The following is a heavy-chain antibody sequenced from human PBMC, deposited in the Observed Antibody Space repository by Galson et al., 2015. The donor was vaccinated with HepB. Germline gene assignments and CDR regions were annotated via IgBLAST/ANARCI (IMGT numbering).Heavy chain of an antibody. CDR3: ARELGDCSSTSCYACDY. Sequence: SVKVSCKASGYTFTSYYMHWVRQAPGQGLEWMGIINPSGGSTSYAQKFQGRVTMTRDTSTSTVYMELSSLRSEDTAVDYCARELGDCSSTSCYACDYWGQGTLVTVSS. CDR1: GYTFTSYY. J-gene: IGHJ4*02. CDR2: INPSGGST. D-gene: IGHD2-2*01. V-gene: IGHV1-46*01.